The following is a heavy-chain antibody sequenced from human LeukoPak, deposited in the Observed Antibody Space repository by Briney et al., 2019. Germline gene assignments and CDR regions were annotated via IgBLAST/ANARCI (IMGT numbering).Heavy chain of an antibody. CDR2: IYTSGST. D-gene: IGHD2-21*01. CDR3: AKDCRGAGDERYCGGFSY. Sequence: PSQTLSLTCTVSGGSISSGSYYWSWIRQPAGKGLEWIGRIYTSGSTNYNPSLKSRVTMSVDTSKNQFSLKLSSVTAADTAVYYCAKDCRGAGDERYCGGFSYWGQGTLVTVSS. CDR1: GGSISSGSYY. J-gene: IGHJ4*02. V-gene: IGHV4-61*02.